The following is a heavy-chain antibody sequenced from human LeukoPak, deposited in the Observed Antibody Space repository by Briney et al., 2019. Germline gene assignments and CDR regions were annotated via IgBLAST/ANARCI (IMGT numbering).Heavy chain of an antibody. Sequence: GGSLRLSCAASGFTFSDYYMSWIRQAPGRGLEWVSYISSSGSTIYYADSVKGRFTISRDNAKNSLYLQMNSLRAEDTAVYYCATEGNRDAFDIRGQGTMVTVSS. V-gene: IGHV3-11*01. CDR2: ISSSGSTI. CDR1: GFTFSDYY. J-gene: IGHJ3*02. D-gene: IGHD1-14*01. CDR3: ATEGNRDAFDI.